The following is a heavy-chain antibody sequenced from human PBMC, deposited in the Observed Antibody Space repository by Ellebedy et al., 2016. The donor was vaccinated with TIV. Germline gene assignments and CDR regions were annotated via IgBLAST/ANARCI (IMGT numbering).Heavy chain of an antibody. D-gene: IGHD1-1*01. V-gene: IGHV3-43*02. J-gene: IGHJ6*02. Sequence: GGSLKISCAASGFTFGTYAMHWVRQAPGMGLEWVSLINDNGDSTYYADSVKGRFTISRDNSKNSLYLQMNSLRTEDTALYFCARDTTTNGMDVWGQGTTVTVSS. CDR3: ARDTTTNGMDV. CDR2: INDNGDST. CDR1: GFTFGTYA.